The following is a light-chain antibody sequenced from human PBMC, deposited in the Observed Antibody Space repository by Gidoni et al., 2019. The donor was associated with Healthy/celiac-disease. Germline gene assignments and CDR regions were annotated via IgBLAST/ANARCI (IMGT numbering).Light chain of an antibody. Sequence: EIVLTQSPATLSLSPGERATLSCRASQSVSSYLAWYQQTPGQAPRLLIYYASNSATGIPARFSGSGSGTDFTLTISSLEPEDFAVYYCQQRSNWLTFGGGTKVEIK. CDR2: YAS. CDR3: QQRSNWLT. CDR1: QSVSSY. V-gene: IGKV3-11*01. J-gene: IGKJ4*01.